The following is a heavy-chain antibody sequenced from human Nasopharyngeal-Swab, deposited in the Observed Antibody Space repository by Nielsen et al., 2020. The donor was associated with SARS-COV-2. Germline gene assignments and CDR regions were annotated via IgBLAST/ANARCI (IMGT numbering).Heavy chain of an antibody. CDR2: INHSGST. V-gene: IGHV4-34*01. Sequence: SQTLSLTCGVYGGSFSSYYWSWICQPPGKGLEWIGEINHSGSTNYNPSLESRVTLSVDTSKNQFSLNLISVTAADTAVYYCATTGYSSVYYVHWGQGVLVTVSS. J-gene: IGHJ4*02. D-gene: IGHD6-25*01. CDR1: GGSFSSYY. CDR3: ATTGYSSVYYVH.